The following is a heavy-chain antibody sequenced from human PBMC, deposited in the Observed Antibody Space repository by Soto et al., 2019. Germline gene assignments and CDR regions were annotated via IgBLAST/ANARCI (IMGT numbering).Heavy chain of an antibody. V-gene: IGHV4-34*01. CDR2: INHSGST. CDR3: ARGRHGIAAAGTWGELLRRDRFDY. D-gene: IGHD6-13*01. Sequence: NPSETLSLTCAVYGGSFSGYYWSWIRQPPGKGLEWIGEINHSGSTNYNPSLKSRVTISVDTSKNQFSLKLSSVTAADTAVYYCARGRHGIAAAGTWGELLRRDRFDYWGQGTLVTSPQ. J-gene: IGHJ4*02. CDR1: GGSFSGYY.